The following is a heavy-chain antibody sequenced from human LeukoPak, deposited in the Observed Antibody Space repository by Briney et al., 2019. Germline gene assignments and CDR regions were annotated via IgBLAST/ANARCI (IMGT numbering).Heavy chain of an antibody. J-gene: IGHJ4*02. Sequence: PGRSLRLSCAASGFTFDDYAMHWVRQAPGKGLEWVPGISWNSGSIGYADSVKGRFTISRDNAKNSLYLQMNSLRAEDTALYYCAKEGAALFDYWGQGTLVTVSS. D-gene: IGHD1-26*01. CDR3: AKEGAALFDY. CDR1: GFTFDDYA. V-gene: IGHV3-9*01. CDR2: ISWNSGSI.